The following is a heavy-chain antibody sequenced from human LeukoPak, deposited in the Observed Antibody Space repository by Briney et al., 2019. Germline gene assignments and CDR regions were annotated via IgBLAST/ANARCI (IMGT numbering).Heavy chain of an antibody. CDR2: ISYDGSNK. V-gene: IGHV3-30-3*01. J-gene: IGHJ4*02. Sequence: GGSLRLSCAASGFTFSSYAMHWVRQAPGKGLEWVAVISYDGSNKYYADSVKGRFTISRDNSKNTLYLQMNSLRAEDTAVYYCANPRADFDYWGQGTLVTVSS. D-gene: IGHD6-19*01. CDR3: ANPRADFDY. CDR1: GFTFSSYA.